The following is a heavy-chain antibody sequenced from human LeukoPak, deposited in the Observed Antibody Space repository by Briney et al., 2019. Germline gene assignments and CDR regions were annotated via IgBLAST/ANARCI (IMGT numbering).Heavy chain of an antibody. J-gene: IGHJ4*02. CDR3: ARDRVSPQGYDFGFDY. CDR1: GYSISSGYY. CDR2: IYYSGST. D-gene: IGHD5-12*01. Sequence: SETLSLTCTVSGYSISSGYYWGWIRQPPGKGLEWIGYIYYSGSTNYNPSLKSRVTISVDTSKNQFSLKLSSVTAADTAVYYCARDRVSPQGYDFGFDYWGQGTLVTVSS. V-gene: IGHV4-61*01.